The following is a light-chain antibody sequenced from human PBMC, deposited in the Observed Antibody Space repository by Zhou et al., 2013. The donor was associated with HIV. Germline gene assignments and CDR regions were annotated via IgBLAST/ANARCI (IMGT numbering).Light chain of an antibody. CDR2: GAS. Sequence: IRITQSPSSLSASLGDRVTITCRASQDIGTWLAWYQQKPGKAPDLLIYGASDLKSGVPSRFIGSGSGTDFTLTINGLRPEDFATYYCLQDYNYPRTFGQGTKLEIK. CDR1: QDIGTW. J-gene: IGKJ2*01. CDR3: LQDYNYPRT. V-gene: IGKV1D-16*01.